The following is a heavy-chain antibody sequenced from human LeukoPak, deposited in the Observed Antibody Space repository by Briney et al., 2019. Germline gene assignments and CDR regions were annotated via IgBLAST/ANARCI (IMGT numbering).Heavy chain of an antibody. CDR1: GGSFSGYY. D-gene: IGHD4-23*01. CDR3: AREANSDYGGNSGYFQH. Sequence: PSETLSLTCAVYGGSFSGYYWSWIRQPPGKGLEWIGEINHSGSTNYNPSLKSRVTISVDTSKNQFSLKLSSVTAADTAVYYCAREANSDYGGNSGYFQHWGQGTLVTVSS. CDR2: INHSGST. J-gene: IGHJ1*01. V-gene: IGHV4-34*01.